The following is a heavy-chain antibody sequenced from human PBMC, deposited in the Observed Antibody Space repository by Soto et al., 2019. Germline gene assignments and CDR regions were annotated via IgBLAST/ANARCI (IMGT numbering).Heavy chain of an antibody. CDR1: GGSISSYY. V-gene: IGHV4-59*01. D-gene: IGHD4-17*01. CDR2: IYYSGST. J-gene: IGHJ4*02. CDR3: ARAEERYGDYGYFDY. Sequence: SETLSLTCTVSGGSISSYYWSWIRQPPGKGLEWIGYIYYSGSTNYNPSLKSRVTISVDTSKNQFSLKLSSVTAADTAVYYCARAEERYGDYGYFDYWGQGTLVTVSS.